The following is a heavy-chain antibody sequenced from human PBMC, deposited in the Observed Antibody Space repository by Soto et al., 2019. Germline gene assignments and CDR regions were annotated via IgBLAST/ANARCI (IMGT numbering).Heavy chain of an antibody. CDR1: GFTFSSYA. CDR2: ISGSGGST. D-gene: IGHD5-12*01. CDR3: AKVRRDGYLRGAFDI. Sequence: VGSLRLSCAASGFTFSSYATSWVRQAPGKGLEWVSAISGSGGSTYYADSVKGRFTISRDNSKNTLYLKMNSLRAEDTAVYYCAKVRRDGYLRGAFDIWGQGTMVTVSS. V-gene: IGHV3-23*01. J-gene: IGHJ3*02.